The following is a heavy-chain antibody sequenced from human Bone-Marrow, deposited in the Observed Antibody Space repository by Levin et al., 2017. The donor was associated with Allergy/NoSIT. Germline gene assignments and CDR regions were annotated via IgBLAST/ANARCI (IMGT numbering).Heavy chain of an antibody. D-gene: IGHD4-17*01. J-gene: IGHJ4*02. Sequence: GESLKISCAASGFTFSSYNLNWVRQTPGKGLEWVSSITSSSTYIYYADSVKGRFTISRDNAKNSLYLQMNSLRAEDTAVYYCARSNYGDYDRHFDYWGQGTLVTVSS. CDR1: GFTFSSYN. V-gene: IGHV3-21*01. CDR2: ITSSSTYI. CDR3: ARSNYGDYDRHFDY.